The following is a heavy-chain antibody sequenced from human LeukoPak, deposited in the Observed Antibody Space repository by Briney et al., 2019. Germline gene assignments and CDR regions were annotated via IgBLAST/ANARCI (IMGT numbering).Heavy chain of an antibody. CDR2: INPNSGGT. CDR1: GYTFTGFY. CDR3: ARVECSSTSCCNVWFDP. Sequence: ASVKVSCKASGYTFTGFYIHWVRQAPGQGLEWMGWINPNSGGTDYAQKLQGRVTMTTDTSTSTAHMELRSLRSDDTAVYYCARVECSSTSCCNVWFDPWGQGTLVTVSS. V-gene: IGHV1-2*02. J-gene: IGHJ5*02. D-gene: IGHD2-2*01.